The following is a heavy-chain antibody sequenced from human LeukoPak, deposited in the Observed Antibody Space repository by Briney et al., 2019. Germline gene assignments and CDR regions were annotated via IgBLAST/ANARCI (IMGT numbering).Heavy chain of an antibody. CDR1: GFTFGDYA. D-gene: IGHD2-2*01. V-gene: IGHV3-49*04. Sequence: GGSLRLSCTASGFTFGDYAMSWVRQAPGKGLEWVGFIRSKAYGGTTEYAASVKGRFTISRDDSKNTAYLQMNSLKTEDTAVYYCSRQTNSCHDYWGQGTLVTVSS. J-gene: IGHJ4*02. CDR2: IRSKAYGGTT. CDR3: SRQTNSCHDY.